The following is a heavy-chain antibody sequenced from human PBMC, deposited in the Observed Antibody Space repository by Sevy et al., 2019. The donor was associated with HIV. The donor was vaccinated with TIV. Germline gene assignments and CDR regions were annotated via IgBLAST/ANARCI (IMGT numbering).Heavy chain of an antibody. D-gene: IGHD2-8*01. V-gene: IGHV3-23*01. CDR1: GFDFSIYS. CDR3: AREGCTKPHDY. Sequence: GGSLRLSCAASGFDFSIYSMSWVRQAPGKGLEWVSTLSFGCGKINYADSVKGRFTISRDNSTSSVDLQMNNMRVEDTAVYYSAREGCTKPHDYWGQGTLVTVSS. J-gene: IGHJ4*02. CDR2: LSFGCGKI.